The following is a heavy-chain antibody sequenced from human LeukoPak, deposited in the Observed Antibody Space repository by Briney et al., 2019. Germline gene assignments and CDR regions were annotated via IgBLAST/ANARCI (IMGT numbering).Heavy chain of an antibody. CDR3: ARAGQQLVPSAFDI. CDR2: SYYSGST. CDR1: GGSISSSSYY. V-gene: IGHV4-39*01. J-gene: IGHJ3*02. D-gene: IGHD6-13*01. Sequence: PSETLSLTCTVSGGSISSSSYYWGWIRQPPGKGLEWIASSYYSGSTYYSPSLKSRVTISVDTSKNQFSLKLSSVTAADTAVYYCARAGQQLVPSAFDIWGQGTMVTVSS.